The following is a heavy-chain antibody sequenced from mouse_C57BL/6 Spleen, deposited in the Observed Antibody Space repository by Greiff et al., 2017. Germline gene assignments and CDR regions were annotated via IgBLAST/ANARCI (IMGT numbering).Heavy chain of an antibody. Sequence: VQLQQPGAELVMPGASVKLSCKASGYTFTSYWMHWVKQRPGQGLEWIGEIDPSDSYTNYNQKFKGKSTLTVDKSSSTAYMQLSSLTSEDSAVYYCASMGLLYDYWGQGTTLTVSS. D-gene: IGHD2-12*01. V-gene: IGHV1-69*01. CDR1: GYTFTSYW. CDR2: IDPSDSYT. J-gene: IGHJ2*01. CDR3: ASMGLLYDY.